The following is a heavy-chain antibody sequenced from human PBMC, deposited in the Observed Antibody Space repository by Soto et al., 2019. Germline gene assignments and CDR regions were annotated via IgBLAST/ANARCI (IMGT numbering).Heavy chain of an antibody. CDR1: GFTFSSYG. D-gene: IGHD3-3*01. CDR3: ARDPTYYDFWSGPKAFDP. CDR2: IWYDGSNK. V-gene: IGHV3-33*01. J-gene: IGHJ5*02. Sequence: PGGSLRLSCAASGFTFSSYGMHWVRQAPGKGLEWVAVIWYDGSNKYYADSVKGRFTISRDNSKNTLYLQMNSLRAEDTAVYYCARDPTYYDFWSGPKAFDPWGQGTLVTVS.